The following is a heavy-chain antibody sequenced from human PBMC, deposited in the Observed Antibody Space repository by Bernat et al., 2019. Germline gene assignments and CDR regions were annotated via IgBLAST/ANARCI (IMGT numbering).Heavy chain of an antibody. V-gene: IGHV3-72*01. CDR2: SRNKANSYTT. CDR1: GFTFSDHY. J-gene: IGHJ4*02. Sequence: EVQLVESGGGLVQPGGSLRLSCAASGFTFSDHYMDWVRQAPGKGLEWVGRSRNKANSYTTEYAASVKGRFTISRDDSKNSLYLQMNSLKTEDTAVYYCARDRSGSDFDYWGQGTLVTVSS. CDR3: ARDRSGSDFDY. D-gene: IGHD1-26*01.